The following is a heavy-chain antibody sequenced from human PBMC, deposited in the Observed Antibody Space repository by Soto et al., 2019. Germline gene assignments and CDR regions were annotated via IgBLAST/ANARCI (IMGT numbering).Heavy chain of an antibody. D-gene: IGHD3-3*01. CDR2: IYNSGST. V-gene: IGHV4-59*01. CDR3: ARDGGCYCGMDV. CDR1: GASISSYY. J-gene: IGHJ6*01. Sequence: SETLSLTCTVSGASISSYYWTWIRQPPGKGLEWIGYIYNSGSTNYNPSLKSRVTISVDTSKNQFSLKLSSVTAADTAVYYCARDGGCYCGMDVWGQGSTVTVS.